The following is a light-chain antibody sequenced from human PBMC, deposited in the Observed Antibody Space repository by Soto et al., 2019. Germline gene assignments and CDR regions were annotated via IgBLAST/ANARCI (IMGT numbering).Light chain of an antibody. V-gene: IGKV1-27*01. CDR2: GAY. J-gene: IGKJ5*01. CDR3: QKYNSGLIT. CDR1: QVIGNY. Sequence: DIKMSQSPSSLSAYVGDRVTITCRASQVIGNYLAWYQQKPGKVPKLLIYGAYTLQSGVPSRFSGSGSGTDFTLTISSLQPEDVAIYYCQKYNSGLITFGQGTRLEN.